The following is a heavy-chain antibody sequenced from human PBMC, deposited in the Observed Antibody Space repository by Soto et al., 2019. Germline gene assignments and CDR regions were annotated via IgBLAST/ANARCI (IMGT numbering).Heavy chain of an antibody. V-gene: IGHV1-2*04. Sequence: ASVKVSCKASGYTITGYYMHWVRQAPGQGLEWMGWINPNSGGTNYAQKFQGWVTMTRDTSISTAYMELSRLRSDDTAVYYCARARFDWGPPDIWGQGTMVTVSS. CDR2: INPNSGGT. CDR1: GYTITGYY. J-gene: IGHJ3*02. D-gene: IGHD3-9*01. CDR3: ARARFDWGPPDI.